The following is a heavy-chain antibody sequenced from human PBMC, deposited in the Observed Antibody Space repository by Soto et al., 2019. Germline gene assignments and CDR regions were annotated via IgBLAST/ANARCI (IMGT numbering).Heavy chain of an antibody. CDR2: VSADGNRQ. CDR3: ATVSVGYVDPNLGLAEAY. J-gene: IGHJ4*02. V-gene: IGHV3-30*03. CDR1: GFSFGAYG. Sequence: QVQLVESGGGAAQPGTSLTLSCAASGFSFGAYGMHWVRQAPGKGLEWVAVVSADGNRQLYADSVRGRFTISRDNSKNTLHLQMTSLRSDDTAMYYCATVSVGYVDPNLGLAEAYWGQGARVTVSS. D-gene: IGHD2-8*02.